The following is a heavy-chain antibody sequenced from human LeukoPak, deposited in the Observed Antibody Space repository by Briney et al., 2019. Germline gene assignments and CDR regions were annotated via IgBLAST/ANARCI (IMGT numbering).Heavy chain of an antibody. CDR3: ARDRVGTEWHYHPMFDS. D-gene: IGHD2-21*02. J-gene: IGHJ4*02. Sequence: GGSLRLSCAASGFTVSSYYMSWVRKAPGKGLEWVSAIYSIGSTYYADSVKGRFTISRDNAKNTLYLQMNSLRVEDTAVYYCARDRVGTEWHYHPMFDSWGQGTLVTVSS. CDR2: IYSIGST. V-gene: IGHV3-53*01. CDR1: GFTVSSYY.